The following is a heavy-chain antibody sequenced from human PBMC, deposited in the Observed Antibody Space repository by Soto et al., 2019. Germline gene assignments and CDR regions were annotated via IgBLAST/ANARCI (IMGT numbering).Heavy chain of an antibody. Sequence: ASVKVSCKASRYTFSTYAIHWVRQAPGQRLEWMGWINAGDGNTKYSQKFQGRVTITRDTSASTAYMELSSLRSEDTAVYYCARDGAVAGGINFDYWGQGTLVTVSS. CDR3: ARDGAVAGGINFDY. J-gene: IGHJ4*02. V-gene: IGHV1-3*01. CDR2: INAGDGNT. CDR1: RYTFSTYA. D-gene: IGHD6-19*01.